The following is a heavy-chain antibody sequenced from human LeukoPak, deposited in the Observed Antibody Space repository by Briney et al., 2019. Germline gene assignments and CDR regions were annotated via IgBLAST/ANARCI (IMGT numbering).Heavy chain of an antibody. CDR1: GGYFSGYY. D-gene: IGHD3-9*01. CDR3: ARGYPTYYDILTGYYRGHYFDY. J-gene: IGHJ4*02. CDR2: INHSGST. Sequence: PSETLSLTCAVYGGYFSGYYWSWIRQPPGKGLEWIGEINHSGSTNYNPSLKSRVTISVDTSKNQFSLKLSSVTAADTAVYYCARGYPTYYDILTGYYRGHYFDYWGQGTLVTVSS. V-gene: IGHV4-34*01.